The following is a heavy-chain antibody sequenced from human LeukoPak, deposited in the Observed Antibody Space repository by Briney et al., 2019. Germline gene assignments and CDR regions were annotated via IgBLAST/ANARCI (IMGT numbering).Heavy chain of an antibody. CDR2: ISVRSNYR. CDR1: GYTFSDFS. J-gene: IGHJ4*02. V-gene: IGHV3-21*01. CDR3: VRLRRNNDRSGYYYYYDY. Sequence: GGSLTLSCAASGYTFSDFSVNWVRQAPGKGLEWVSSISVRSNYRYYADSVRGRSTISRDDARDSLFLQMNSLRAEDTAVYFCVRLRRNNDRSGYYYYYDYWGQGTLVTASS. D-gene: IGHD3-22*01.